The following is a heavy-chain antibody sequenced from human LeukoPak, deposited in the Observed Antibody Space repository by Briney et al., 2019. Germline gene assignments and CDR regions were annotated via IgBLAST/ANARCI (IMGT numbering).Heavy chain of an antibody. CDR2: INAGNT. Sequence: ASVKVSCKASGYAFTSYTMHWVRQAPGQRLEWMGWINAGNTKYSQGFQGRVTITRDTSASTAYMELSSLRFEDMAVYYCAREGLLQDAFDIWGQGTMVTVSS. CDR3: AREGLLQDAFDI. J-gene: IGHJ3*02. V-gene: IGHV1-3*03. CDR1: GYAFTSYT. D-gene: IGHD2-15*01.